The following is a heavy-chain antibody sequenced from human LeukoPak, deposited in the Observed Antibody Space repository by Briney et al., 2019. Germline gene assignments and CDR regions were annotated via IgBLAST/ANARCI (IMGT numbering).Heavy chain of an antibody. Sequence: GGSLRLSCAASGFTFARNAVRWVRQAPGKGLEWVSSIGGSGANIYYADSVQGRFTISIDNAKNLLFLQLNSLTADDTAVYYCVKDANYLHISGFLFLFDYWGQGTLVTVSS. J-gene: IGHJ4*02. CDR1: GFTFARNA. CDR2: IGGSGANI. D-gene: IGHD4/OR15-4a*01. CDR3: VKDANYLHISGFLFLFDY. V-gene: IGHV3-23*01.